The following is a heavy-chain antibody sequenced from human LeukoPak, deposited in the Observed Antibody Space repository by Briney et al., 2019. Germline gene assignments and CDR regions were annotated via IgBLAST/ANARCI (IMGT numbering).Heavy chain of an antibody. CDR3: ARHLQITVTRGYTCHPMDV. D-gene: IGHD4-17*01. J-gene: IGHJ6*03. V-gene: IGHV4-4*08. CDR2: ISPSGST. CDR1: GASVTPYY. Sequence: PSETLSLTCSVSGASVTPYYWSWIRQPPGKGLEWIAYISPSGSTKYNPSLEGRLTISLDTAKNHFSLQLNSVTAADAAVYYCARHLQITVTRGYTCHPMDVWGKGTTVSASS.